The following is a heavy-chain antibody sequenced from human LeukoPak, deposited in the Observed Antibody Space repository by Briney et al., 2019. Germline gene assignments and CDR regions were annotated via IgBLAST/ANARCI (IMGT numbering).Heavy chain of an antibody. CDR1: GGSISSYD. CDR3: ARGGATVVKGYYYYYMDV. D-gene: IGHD4-23*01. Sequence: SETLSLTCTVSGGSISSYDWSWIRQPPGKGLEWIGYIYYSGSTNYNPSLKSRVTISVDTSKNQFSLKLSSVTAADTAVYYCARGGATVVKGYYYYYMDVWGKGTTVTISS. CDR2: IYYSGST. J-gene: IGHJ6*03. V-gene: IGHV4-59*01.